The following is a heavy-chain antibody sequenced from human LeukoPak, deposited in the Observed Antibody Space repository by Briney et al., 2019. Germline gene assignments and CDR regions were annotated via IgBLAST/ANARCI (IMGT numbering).Heavy chain of an antibody. D-gene: IGHD2-8*01. J-gene: IGHJ4*02. CDR3: ARNGILDY. CDR1: DFNFSSYS. Sequence: GGSLRLSCAASDFNFSSYSMNWVRQAPGKGLEWISYISSNGSTRHYADSVKGRFTISRDSAKNSLFLEINSLRAEDTAVYYCARNGILDYWGQGTLVIVSS. V-gene: IGHV3-48*01. CDR2: ISSNGSTR.